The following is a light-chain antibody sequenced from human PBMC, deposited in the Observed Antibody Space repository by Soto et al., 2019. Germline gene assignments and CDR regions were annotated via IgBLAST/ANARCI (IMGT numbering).Light chain of an antibody. Sequence: SYELTQPPSVSVSPGQTASITCSGDKLGDKYASWYQLKPGQSPVLVIYQDTKRPSGIPERFSGSNSGNTATLSISGTQAMDEADYYCKAWDTSTVVFGGGTKVTVL. CDR3: KAWDTSTVV. CDR1: KLGDKY. J-gene: IGLJ2*01. CDR2: QDT. V-gene: IGLV3-1*01.